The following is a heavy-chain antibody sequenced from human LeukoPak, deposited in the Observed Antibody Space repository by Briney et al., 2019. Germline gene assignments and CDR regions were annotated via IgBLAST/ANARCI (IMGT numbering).Heavy chain of an antibody. CDR1: GFTFSSYS. CDR3: AREVEIFGVVD. CDR2: ISSSSSTI. Sequence: GGSLRLSCAASGFTFSSYSMNWVRQAPGKGLEWVSYISSSSSTIYYADSVKGRFTISRDNAKNSLYLQMSSLRDEDTAVYYCAREVEIFGVVDWGQGTLVTVSS. V-gene: IGHV3-48*02. J-gene: IGHJ4*02. D-gene: IGHD3-3*01.